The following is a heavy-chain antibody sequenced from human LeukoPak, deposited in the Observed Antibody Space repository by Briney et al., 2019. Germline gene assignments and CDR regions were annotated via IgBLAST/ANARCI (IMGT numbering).Heavy chain of an antibody. D-gene: IGHD3-22*01. CDR2: IYSGGST. Sequence: PGGSLRLSCAASGFTVSSNYMSWVRQAPGKGPEWVSVIYSGGSTYYADSVKGRFTISRDKSKNTLYLQMNSLRAEDTAVYYCARGGGGYYDSSGYYPDYFDYWGQGTLVTVSS. J-gene: IGHJ4*02. CDR3: ARGGGGYYDSSGYYPDYFDY. V-gene: IGHV3-53*01. CDR1: GFTVSSNY.